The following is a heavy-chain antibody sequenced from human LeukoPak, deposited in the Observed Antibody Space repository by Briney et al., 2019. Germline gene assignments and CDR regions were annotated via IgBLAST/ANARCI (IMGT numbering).Heavy chain of an antibody. Sequence: PGGSLRLSCAASGFPFSTYWMHWVRQAPGKGLEWVSAISGSGGSTYYADSVKGRFTISRDNSKNTLYLQMNSLRAEDTAVYYCAKRTIVGATDYMDVWGKGTTVTVSS. CDR3: AKRTIVGATDYMDV. CDR2: ISGSGGST. CDR1: GFPFSTYW. V-gene: IGHV3-23*01. J-gene: IGHJ6*03. D-gene: IGHD1-26*01.